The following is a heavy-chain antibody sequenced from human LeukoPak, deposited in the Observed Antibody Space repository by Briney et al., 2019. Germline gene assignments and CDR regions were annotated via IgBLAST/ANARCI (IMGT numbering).Heavy chain of an antibody. CDR2: IKSKTDGGTT. J-gene: IGHJ4*02. CDR1: GFTFSNAW. D-gene: IGHD3-10*01. CDR3: TTTYYGSGSYAY. V-gene: IGHV3-15*01. Sequence: GGSLRLSCAASGFTFSNAWMSWVRQAPGKGLEWVGRIKSKTDGGTTDYAAPVKGRFTISRDDSKDTLYLQMNSLKTEDTAVYYCTTTYYGSGSYAYWGQGTLVTVSS.